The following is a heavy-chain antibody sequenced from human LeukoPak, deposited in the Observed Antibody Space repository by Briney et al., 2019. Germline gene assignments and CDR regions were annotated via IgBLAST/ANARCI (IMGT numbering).Heavy chain of an antibody. J-gene: IGHJ6*03. CDR3: AKDKGRYYYYYMDV. V-gene: IGHV3-9*03. Sequence: PGGSLRLSCAASGFTFSSYAMSWVRQAPGKGLEWVSGISWNSGSIGYADSVKGRFTISRDNAKNSLYLQMNSLRAEDMALYYCAKDKGRYYYYYMDVWGKGTTVTVSS. CDR1: GFTFSSYA. CDR2: ISWNSGSI.